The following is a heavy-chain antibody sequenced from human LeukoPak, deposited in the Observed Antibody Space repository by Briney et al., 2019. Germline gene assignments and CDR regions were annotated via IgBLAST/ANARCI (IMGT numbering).Heavy chain of an antibody. CDR1: GFTFSSYW. CDR2: IKQDGSEK. D-gene: IGHD5-18*01. CDR3: AKDADLYSYGSYFDY. J-gene: IGHJ4*02. Sequence: GGSLRLSCAASGFTFSSYWMSWVRQAPGKGLEWVANIKQDGSEKYYVDSVKGRFTISRDNSKNTLYLQMNSLRAEDTAVYYCAKDADLYSYGSYFDYWGQGTLVTVSS. V-gene: IGHV3-7*03.